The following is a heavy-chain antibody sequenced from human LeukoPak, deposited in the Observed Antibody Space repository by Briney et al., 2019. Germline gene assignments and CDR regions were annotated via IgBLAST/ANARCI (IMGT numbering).Heavy chain of an antibody. Sequence: ASVKVSCKASGYTFTSYGISWVRQAPGQGLEWMGWISAYNGNTNYAQKLQGRVTMTTDTSTSTAYMELRSLRSDDTAVYYCARVKRGGVVTAKNWFDPWGQGTLVTVSS. CDR1: GYTFTSYG. V-gene: IGHV1-18*01. J-gene: IGHJ5*02. CDR2: ISAYNGNT. CDR3: ARVKRGGVVTAKNWFDP. D-gene: IGHD2-21*02.